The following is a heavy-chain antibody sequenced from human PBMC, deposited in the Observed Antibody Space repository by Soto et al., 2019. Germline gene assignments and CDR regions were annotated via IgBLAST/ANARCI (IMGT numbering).Heavy chain of an antibody. CDR1: GYAFTSYG. CDR3: ARDMGFCSSTSCYVSVGMDV. V-gene: IGHV1-18*01. Sequence: VASVKVSCKASGYAFTSYGISWVRQAPGQGLEWMGWISAYNGNTNYAQKLQGRVTMTTDTSTSTAYMELRSLRSDDTAVYYCARDMGFCSSTSCYVSVGMDVWGQGTTVTVSS. J-gene: IGHJ6*02. CDR2: ISAYNGNT. D-gene: IGHD2-2*01.